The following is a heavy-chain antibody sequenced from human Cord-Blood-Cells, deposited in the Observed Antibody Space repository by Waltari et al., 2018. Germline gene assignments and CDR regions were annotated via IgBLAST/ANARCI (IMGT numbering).Heavy chain of an antibody. CDR2: IIPLLGIA. D-gene: IGHD1-1*01. Sequence: QVQLVQSGAEVKKPGSSVKVSCKASGGTFSSYAISWVRQAPGQGLEWMGRIIPLLGIANYAQKFQGRGTITADKSTSTAYMELSSLRSEDTAVYYCAIELERRYYYYYMDVWGKGTTVTVSS. CDR1: GGTFSSYA. J-gene: IGHJ6*03. V-gene: IGHV1-69*09. CDR3: AIELERRYYYYYMDV.